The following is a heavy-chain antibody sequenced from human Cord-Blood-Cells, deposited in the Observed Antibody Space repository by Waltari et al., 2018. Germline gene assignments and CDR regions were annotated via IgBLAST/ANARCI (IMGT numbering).Heavy chain of an antibody. CDR1: GFPFSNAW. CDR3: TTDIVVPAANAFDI. CDR2: IKSKTDGGTT. D-gene: IGHD2-2*01. J-gene: IGHJ3*02. Sequence: EVQLVESGGGLVKPGGSLRLSCAAPGFPFSNAWMSWVRQAPGKGLEWVGRIKSKTDGGTTDYAAPVKGRFTISRDDSKNTLYLQMNSLKTEDTAVYYCTTDIVVPAANAFDIWGQGTMVTVSS. V-gene: IGHV3-15*01.